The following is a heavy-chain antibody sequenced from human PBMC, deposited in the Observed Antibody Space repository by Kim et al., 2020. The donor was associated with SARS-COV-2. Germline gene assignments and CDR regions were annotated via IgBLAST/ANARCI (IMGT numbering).Heavy chain of an antibody. J-gene: IGHJ4*02. Sequence: GGSLRLSCAASGFIFSTYAMHWVRQAPGKGLEGVAVISYHGSEKYYADSVKGRFTISRDNSKNTLDLQMNSLRGEDTAVYYCAGDPIVTAPDYFDYWGQGPLVTVSS. CDR2: ISYHGSEK. CDR3: AGDPIVTAPDYFDY. CDR1: GFIFSTYA. D-gene: IGHD2-21*02. V-gene: IGHV3-30-3*01.